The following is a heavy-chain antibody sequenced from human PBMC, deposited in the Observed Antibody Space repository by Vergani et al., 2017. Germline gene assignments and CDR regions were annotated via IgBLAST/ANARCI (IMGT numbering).Heavy chain of an antibody. Sequence: EVQLVESGGGLVQPGGSLRLSCAASGFTVSSNYMSWVRQAPGKGLEWVSVIYSGGSTYYADSVKGRFTISRDNSKNTLYLQMNSLRAEDTAVYYCASLTYYYDSSGYHPFDYWGQGTLVTVSS. J-gene: IGHJ4*02. CDR3: ASLTYYYDSSGYHPFDY. V-gene: IGHV3-66*02. CDR2: IYSGGST. D-gene: IGHD3-22*01. CDR1: GFTVSSNY.